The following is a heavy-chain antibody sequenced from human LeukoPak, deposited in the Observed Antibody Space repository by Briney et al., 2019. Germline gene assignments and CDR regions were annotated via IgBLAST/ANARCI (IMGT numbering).Heavy chain of an antibody. V-gene: IGHV3-23*01. D-gene: IGHD3-10*01. Sequence: GGSLRLSCVASGFTFRHYDMSWVRQAPGKGLEWVSAISGSGGSTYYADSVKGRFTISRDNSKNTLYLQMNSLRAEDTAVYYCAKGVGGSGSSPNTNYYYYYMDVWGKGTTVTVSS. CDR3: AKGVGGSGSSPNTNYYYYYMDV. J-gene: IGHJ6*03. CDR1: GFTFRHYD. CDR2: ISGSGGST.